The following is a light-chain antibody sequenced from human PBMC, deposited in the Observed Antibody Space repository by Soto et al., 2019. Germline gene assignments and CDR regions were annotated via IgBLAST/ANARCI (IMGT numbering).Light chain of an antibody. CDR3: QQYNSYSPYT. V-gene: IGKV1-5*01. Sequence: DIQMTQSPSTLSASVGDRVTITCRASQSISSWLAWYQQKPGKAPNLLIYDASSLESGVPSRFSGSGSGTEFTLTISSLQPYDFATYYCQQYNSYSPYTFGQGTKLEIK. J-gene: IGKJ2*01. CDR1: QSISSW. CDR2: DAS.